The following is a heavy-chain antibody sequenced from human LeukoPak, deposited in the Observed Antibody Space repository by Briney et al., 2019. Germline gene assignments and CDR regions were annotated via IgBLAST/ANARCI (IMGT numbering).Heavy chain of an antibody. CDR2: INPNSGGT. Sequence: ASVKVSCKASGYTFTGYYMHWVRQAPGQGLEWMGWINPNSGGTNYAQKFQGRVTMTRDTSISTAYMELSRLRSDDTAVYYCASGPARLYYHYYMDVWGKGTTVTVPS. CDR3: ASGPARLYYHYYMDV. D-gene: IGHD6-6*01. V-gene: IGHV1-2*02. J-gene: IGHJ6*03. CDR1: GYTFTGYY.